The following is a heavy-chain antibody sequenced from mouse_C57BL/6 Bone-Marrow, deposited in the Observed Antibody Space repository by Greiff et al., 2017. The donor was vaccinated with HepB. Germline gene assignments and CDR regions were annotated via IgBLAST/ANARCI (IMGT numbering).Heavy chain of an antibody. CDR2: INPNNGGT. V-gene: IGHV1-26*01. Sequence: VQLKQSGPELVKPGASVKISCKASGYTFTDYYMNWVKQSHGKSLEWIGDINPNNGGTSYNQKFKGKATLTVDKSSSTAYMELRSLTSEDSAVYYCARWRLLYYFDYWGQGTTLTVSS. J-gene: IGHJ2*01. CDR1: GYTFTDYY. D-gene: IGHD6-2*01. CDR3: ARWRLLYYFDY.